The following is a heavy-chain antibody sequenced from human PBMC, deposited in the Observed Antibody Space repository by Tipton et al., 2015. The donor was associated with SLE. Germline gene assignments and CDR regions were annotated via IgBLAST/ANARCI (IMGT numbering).Heavy chain of an antibody. CDR1: GGSISRGFYS. Sequence: TLSLTCSVSGGSISRGFYSWNWIRQPPGKGLECIGSISYSGSTYYNLSLKNRVTISVGTSKNQFSLKLSSVTAADTAVYYCEGAATGTNYYMDVWGKGTTVTVSS. J-gene: IGHJ6*03. CDR3: EGAATGTNYYMDV. CDR2: ISYSGST. V-gene: IGHV4-39*07. D-gene: IGHD4-17*01.